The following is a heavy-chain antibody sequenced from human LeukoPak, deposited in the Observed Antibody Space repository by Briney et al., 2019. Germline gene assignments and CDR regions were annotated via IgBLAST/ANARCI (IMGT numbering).Heavy chain of an antibody. CDR1: GFTINTFT. CDR2: IRGAEGGT. Sequence: GGSLRISCAASGFTINTFTMNWVRQAPGKGLEWVSTIRGAEGGTYYADSVKGRFTISRDNFENTLYLQMNYLREEDTALYYCAKAFSSGWSPFDYWGQGALVTVSS. D-gene: IGHD6-19*01. CDR3: AKAFSSGWSPFDY. J-gene: IGHJ4*02. V-gene: IGHV3-23*01.